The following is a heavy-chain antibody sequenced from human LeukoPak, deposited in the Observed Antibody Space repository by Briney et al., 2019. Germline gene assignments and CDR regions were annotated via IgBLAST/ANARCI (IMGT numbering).Heavy chain of an antibody. D-gene: IGHD5-24*01. V-gene: IGHV1-2*02. CDR3: ARKSRDGYNLFDY. Sequence: GASVKVSCKASGYTFTYYYIHWVRQAPGQGLEWMGWINPNSDDTNYAQKFQGRVTMTRDTSITTAYMELSSLRSDDTAVFYCARKSRDGYNLFDYWGQGTLVTVSS. CDR1: GYTFTYYY. J-gene: IGHJ4*02. CDR2: INPNSDDT.